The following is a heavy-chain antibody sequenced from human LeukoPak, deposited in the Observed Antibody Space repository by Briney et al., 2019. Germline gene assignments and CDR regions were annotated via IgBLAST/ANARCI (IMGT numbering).Heavy chain of an antibody. CDR1: GYSFTSYW. CDR2: IYPGESDT. CDR3: ARTGGDYDPADY. Sequence: GESLKISFKGSGYSFTSYWIVWVRQMPGKGVGWMGIIYPGESDTRYSPSFQGQVTISADKSISTAYLQWSSLRASDTAMYYCARTGGDYDPADYWGQGTLVTVSS. J-gene: IGHJ4*02. D-gene: IGHD4-17*01. V-gene: IGHV5-51*01.